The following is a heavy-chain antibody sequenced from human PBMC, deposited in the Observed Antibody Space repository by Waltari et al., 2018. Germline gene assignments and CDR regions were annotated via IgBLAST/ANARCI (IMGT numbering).Heavy chain of an antibody. Sequence: QVQLVESGGGVVQPGRSLRLPCAAAGLTFSSYGMHWARQGPGKGLDGVAVKWYDGSNNYYADSVMGRLTISSDNSKNTLYLQMNGLRAEDTAVYYCAKERAAMGPADWGQGTLVTVSS. CDR3: AKERAAMGPAD. J-gene: IGHJ4*02. V-gene: IGHV3-30*18. D-gene: IGHD5-18*01. CDR1: GLTFSSYG. CDR2: KWYDGSNN.